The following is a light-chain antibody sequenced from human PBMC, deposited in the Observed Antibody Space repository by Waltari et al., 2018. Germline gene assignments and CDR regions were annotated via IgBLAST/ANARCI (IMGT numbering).Light chain of an antibody. CDR1: QDITKY. CDR2: DTS. V-gene: IGKV1-33*01. J-gene: IGKJ3*01. CDR3: QQYDDLPIT. Sequence: DIQMTQSPSSLSASVGDRVTITCQASQDITKYLSRYQQKPGKAPKLLIYDTSSLERGVPARVSGSGAGTHFSFTILSLQPEDIATYFCQQYDDLPITFGPGTKVEIK.